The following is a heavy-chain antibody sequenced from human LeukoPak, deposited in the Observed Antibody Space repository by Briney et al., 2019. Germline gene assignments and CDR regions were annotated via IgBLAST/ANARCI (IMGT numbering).Heavy chain of an antibody. V-gene: IGHV3-20*04. CDR1: GFTFDDYG. CDR2: INWNGGST. Sequence: GGSLRLSCAASGFTFDDYGMSWVRQAPGKGLEWVSGINWNGGSTGYADSVKGRFTISRDNSKNTMFLQMNSLRAEDTAVYYCASQDGYNLRETYYLDYWGQGTLATVSS. D-gene: IGHD5-24*01. J-gene: IGHJ4*02. CDR3: ASQDGYNLRETYYLDY.